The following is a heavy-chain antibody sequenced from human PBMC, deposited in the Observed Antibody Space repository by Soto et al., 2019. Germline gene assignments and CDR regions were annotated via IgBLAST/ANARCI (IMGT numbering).Heavy chain of an antibody. CDR3: ANSDYCTNGVCYPRSTFDY. V-gene: IGHV2-5*02. Sequence: SGPTLVNPTQTLTLTCTFSGFSLSTSGVGVGWIRQPPGKALEWLALIYWDDDKRYSPSLKSRLTITKDTSKNQVVLTMTNMAPVDTAKFYCANSDYCTNGVCYPRSTFDYWGQGTLVPVSS. D-gene: IGHD2-8*01. CDR2: IYWDDDK. J-gene: IGHJ4*02. CDR1: GFSLSTSGVG.